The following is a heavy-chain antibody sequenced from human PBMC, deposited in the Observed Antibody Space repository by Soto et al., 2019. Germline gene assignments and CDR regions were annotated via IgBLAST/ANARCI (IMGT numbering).Heavy chain of an antibody. Sequence: GGSLRLSCAASGFTFSSYAMSWVRQAPGKGLEWVSAISGSGGSTYYADSVKGRFTISRDNSKNTLYLQMNSLRAEDTAVYYCAKDGIAITEYYYYGMDVWGQGTTFTVSS. V-gene: IGHV3-23*01. CDR1: GFTFSSYA. CDR2: ISGSGGST. CDR3: AKDGIAITEYYYYGMDV. J-gene: IGHJ6*02. D-gene: IGHD6-13*01.